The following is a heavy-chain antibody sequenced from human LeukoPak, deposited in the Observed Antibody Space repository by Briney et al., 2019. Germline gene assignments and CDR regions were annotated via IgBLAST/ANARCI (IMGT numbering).Heavy chain of an antibody. D-gene: IGHD1-26*01. CDR2: ISYNGNKK. CDR3: AKAKLVGATVNFDY. CDR1: GFTFSNYG. V-gene: IGHV3-30*18. Sequence: PGGSLRLSCAASGFTFSNYGMHWVRQAPGKGLEWVAVISYNGNKKYYADSVKGRFTISRDNSKNTLYLQMNSLRAEDTAVYYCAKAKLVGATVNFDYWGQGTLVTVSS. J-gene: IGHJ4*02.